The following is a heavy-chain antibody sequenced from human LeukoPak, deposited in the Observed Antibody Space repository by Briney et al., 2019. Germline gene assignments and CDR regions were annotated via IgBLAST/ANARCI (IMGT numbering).Heavy chain of an antibody. CDR3: ARAYYYGSGSYFSD. V-gene: IGHV1-2*06. CDR2: INPNSGGT. J-gene: IGHJ6*04. Sequence: ASVKVSCKASGYTFTSHFMHWVRQAPGQGLEWMGRINPNSGGTNYAQKFQGRVTMTRDTSISTAYMELSRLRSDDTAVYYCARAYYYGSGSYFSDWGKGTTVTISS. D-gene: IGHD3-10*01. CDR1: GYTFTSHF.